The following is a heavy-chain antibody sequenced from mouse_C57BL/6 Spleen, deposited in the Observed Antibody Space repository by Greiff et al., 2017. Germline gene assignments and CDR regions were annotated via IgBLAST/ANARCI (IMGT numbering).Heavy chain of an antibody. CDR2: IYPRDGRT. Sequence: VQLQQSDAELVKPGASVKISCKVSGYTFTDHTIHWMKQRPEQGLEWIGYIYPRDGRTKYTEKFKGKATLTADKSSSTAYMQINSLTSEDSAVYFCAREMDYSNYPWFAYWGQGTLVTVSA. J-gene: IGHJ3*01. CDR3: AREMDYSNYPWFAY. CDR1: GYTFTDHT. V-gene: IGHV1-78*01. D-gene: IGHD2-5*01.